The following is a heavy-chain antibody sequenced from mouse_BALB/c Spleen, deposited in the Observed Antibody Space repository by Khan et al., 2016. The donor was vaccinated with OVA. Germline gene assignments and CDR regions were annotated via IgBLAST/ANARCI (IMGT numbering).Heavy chain of an antibody. J-gene: IGHJ2*02. CDR3: ARINA. CDR2: IDPANGNT. Sequence: VQLKQSGAELVKPGASVKLSCTASGFNIKDTYMHWVKQSPEQGLEWIGRIDPANGNTKYDPTFQGKATITADTSSNTAYLQLSSLTSEDTAVDYCARINAWGQGTSLTVSS. V-gene: IGHV14-3*02. CDR1: GFNIKDTY.